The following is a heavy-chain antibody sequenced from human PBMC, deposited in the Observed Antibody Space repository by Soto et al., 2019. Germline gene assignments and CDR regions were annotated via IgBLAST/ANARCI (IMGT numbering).Heavy chain of an antibody. CDR1: GGSISSSNW. CDR3: ARFSGVWYGDY. D-gene: IGHD6-19*01. Sequence: SETLSLTCAVSGGSISSSNWWSWVRQPPGKGLEWIGEIYHSGSTNYNPSLKSRVTISVDKSKSQFSLKLTSVTAAATAVYYCARFSGVWYGDYWGQGTLVTVSS. V-gene: IGHV4-4*02. CDR2: IYHSGST. J-gene: IGHJ4*02.